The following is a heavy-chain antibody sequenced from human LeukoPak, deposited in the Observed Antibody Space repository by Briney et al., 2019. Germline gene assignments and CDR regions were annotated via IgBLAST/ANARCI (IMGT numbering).Heavy chain of an antibody. V-gene: IGHV4-39*01. Sequence: SETLSLTCTVFGGSISSSSHYWGWIRQPPGKGLGWIGTVYDGGSTYYNPSLKGRVTLFVDTSQNQFSLKLTSVTAADTAVYYCARLPYYYRSGTFDSWGQGTLVTVSS. D-gene: IGHD3-10*01. CDR3: ARLPYYYRSGTFDS. J-gene: IGHJ4*02. CDR1: GGSISSSSHY. CDR2: VYDGGST.